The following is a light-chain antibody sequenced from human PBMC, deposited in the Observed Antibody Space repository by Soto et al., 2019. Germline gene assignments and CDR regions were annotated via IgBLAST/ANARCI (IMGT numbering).Light chain of an antibody. J-gene: IGKJ1*01. CDR2: GAS. V-gene: IGKV3-15*01. CDR1: QSVSTN. CDR3: QQYNSRPKT. Sequence: PRERATLSCRASQSVSTNFAWYQQRPGQAPRLLFYGASIRATAVPARFTASGSGTEFTLTISSLQAEDVAVYWCQQYNSRPKTFGEGTKVDIK.